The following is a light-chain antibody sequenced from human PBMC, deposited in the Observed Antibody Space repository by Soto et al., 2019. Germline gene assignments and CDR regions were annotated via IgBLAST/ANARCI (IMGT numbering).Light chain of an antibody. Sequence: QSVLTQPPSASGTPGQRVTISCSGSSSNIGSHYVFWYQQLPGMAPKLIIYSTSQRSSGVPGRFSGSKSGASASLSISGLQSEDEADYYCAAWDDRLDVYVFGTGTKVTVL. CDR2: STS. J-gene: IGLJ1*01. V-gene: IGLV1-47*02. CDR3: AAWDDRLDVYV. CDR1: SSNIGSHY.